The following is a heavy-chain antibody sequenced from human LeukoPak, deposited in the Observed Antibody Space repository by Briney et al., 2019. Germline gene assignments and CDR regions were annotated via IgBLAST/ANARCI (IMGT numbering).Heavy chain of an antibody. D-gene: IGHD4/OR15-4a*01. V-gene: IGHV5-51*01. CDR1: GHIFTTYW. J-gene: IGHJ4*02. CDR2: IYPRDSDT. Sequence: GESLKISCKGSGHIFTTYWIAWVRQMPGKGLEWMGIIYPRDSDTRYSPSFQGQVTISADKSISTAYLQWSSLKASDTAMYYCARWLGGANVDYWGQGTLVTVSS. CDR3: ARWLGGANVDY.